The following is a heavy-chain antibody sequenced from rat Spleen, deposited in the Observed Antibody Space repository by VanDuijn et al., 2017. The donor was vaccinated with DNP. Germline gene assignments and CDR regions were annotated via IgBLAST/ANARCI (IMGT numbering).Heavy chain of an antibody. V-gene: IGHV5-22*01. CDR2: ISYEGSRN. Sequence: EVQLVESGGGLVQPGRSMKLSCAASGFTFSDYYMAWVRQAPKKGLEWVASISYEGSRNYYGDSVKGRFTISRDDAKSTLYPAMKNLRFEEQATYLCKRLGGDWGQGVMVTVSS. CDR3: KRLGGD. CDR1: GFTFSDYY. J-gene: IGHJ2*01.